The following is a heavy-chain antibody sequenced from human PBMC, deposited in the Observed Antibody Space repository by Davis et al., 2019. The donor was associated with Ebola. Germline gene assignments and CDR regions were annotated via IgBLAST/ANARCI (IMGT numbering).Heavy chain of an antibody. CDR3: SERGSSV. V-gene: IGHV4-59*03. Sequence: PSETLSLTCTVSGVSISRHYWSWIRQPPGKRLEWIGSIYYTGSAYYNSSLASRATISVDTSKNQFSLKLTSVTAAETAMYYCSERGSSVWGQGTLVTVSS. CDR2: IYYTGSA. J-gene: IGHJ4*02. CDR1: GVSISRHY. D-gene: IGHD3-10*01.